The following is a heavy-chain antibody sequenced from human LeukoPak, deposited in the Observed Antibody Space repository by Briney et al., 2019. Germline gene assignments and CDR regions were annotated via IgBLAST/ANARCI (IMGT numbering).Heavy chain of an antibody. J-gene: IGHJ4*02. CDR1: GFTYSSYS. CDR2: ISSSSSYT. Sequence: GGSLRLSCAASGFTYSSYSMNWVRQAPGKGLEWVSSISSSSSYTYYADSVKGRFTISRDNAKNSLYLQMNSLRAEDTAVYYCARDLTVDSSGYLTVDYWGQGTLVTVSS. CDR3: ARDLTVDSSGYLTVDY. D-gene: IGHD3-22*01. V-gene: IGHV3-21*01.